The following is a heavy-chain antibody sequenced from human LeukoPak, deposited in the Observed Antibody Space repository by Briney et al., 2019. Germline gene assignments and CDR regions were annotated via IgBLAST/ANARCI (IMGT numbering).Heavy chain of an antibody. J-gene: IGHJ3*02. CDR1: GYTFTSYY. V-gene: IGHV1-46*01. Sequence: GASVKVSCKASGYTFTSYYMHWVRQAPGQGLEWMGIINPSGGSTSYAQKFQGRVTMTRDTSTSTVYMELSSLRSEDTAVYYCARDIIPDSSAFHAFDIWGQGTMVTVSS. D-gene: IGHD3-22*01. CDR3: ARDIIPDSSAFHAFDI. CDR2: INPSGGST.